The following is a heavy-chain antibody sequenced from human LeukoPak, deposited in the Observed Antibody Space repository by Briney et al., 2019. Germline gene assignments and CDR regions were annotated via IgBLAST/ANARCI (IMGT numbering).Heavy chain of an antibody. CDR3: AKSGYNRFDY. V-gene: IGHV3-23*01. CDR1: GFTFSSYW. CDR2: FSGSGGGT. Sequence: GGSLRLSCAASGFTFSSYWLTWVRQAPGEGLEWVSSFSGSGGGTYYADSVKGRFTISRDNSKNTLYLQMNSLRAEDTAVYYCAKSGYNRFDYWGQGTLVTVSS. J-gene: IGHJ4*02. D-gene: IGHD5-24*01.